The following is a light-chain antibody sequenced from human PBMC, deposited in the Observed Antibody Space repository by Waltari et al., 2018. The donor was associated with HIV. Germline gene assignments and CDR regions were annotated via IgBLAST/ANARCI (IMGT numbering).Light chain of an antibody. CDR2: GAS. CDR1: QSINNN. V-gene: IGKV3-15*01. Sequence: IVMTPSPPTLPVSAGVRATPSCTASQSINNNCAGYQQKPGQAHRLLIYGASTGATGSPARFSGSGSGTEFTLTISSLQSEDFAVYCCQQYNNWPGITFGPGTKVVIK. CDR3: QQYNNWPGIT. J-gene: IGKJ3*01.